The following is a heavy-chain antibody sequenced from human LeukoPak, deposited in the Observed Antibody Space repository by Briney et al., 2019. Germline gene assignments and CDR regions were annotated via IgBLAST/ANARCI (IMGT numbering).Heavy chain of an antibody. CDR1: GYTFTSYY. CDR3: ARVSLSDAFDI. CDR2: INPSGGST. Sequence: ASVKVSCKASGYTFTSYYMYWVRQAPGQGLEWMGIINPSGGSTSYAQKFQGRVTMTRDTSTSTVYMELSSLRSEDTAVYYCARVSLSDAFDIWGQGTMVTVSS. J-gene: IGHJ3*02. V-gene: IGHV1-46*01.